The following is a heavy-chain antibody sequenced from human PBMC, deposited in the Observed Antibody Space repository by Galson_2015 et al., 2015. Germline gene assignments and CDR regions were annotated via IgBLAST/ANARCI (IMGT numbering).Heavy chain of an antibody. D-gene: IGHD2-2*01. CDR3: ARGFVVVVPAAMQGPTDY. CDR1: GYTFTSYY. J-gene: IGHJ4*02. V-gene: IGHV1-46*01. CDR2: INPSGGST. Sequence: SVKVSCKASGYTFTSYYMHWVRQAPGQGLEWMGIINPSGGSTSYAQKFQGRVTMTRDTSTSTVYMELSSLRSEDTAVYYCARGFVVVVPAAMQGPTDYWGQGTLVTVSS.